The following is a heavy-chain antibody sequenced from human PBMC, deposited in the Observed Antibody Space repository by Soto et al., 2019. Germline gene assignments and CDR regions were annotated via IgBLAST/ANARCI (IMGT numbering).Heavy chain of an antibody. CDR2: INHSGST. V-gene: IGHV4-34*01. Sequence: SDTLSLTCAVYGGSFSGYYWGLIRQPPGKGLECIWEINHSGSTNYNPSLKSRVTISVDTSKNHFSLKRSSVPAADTAVYYCARENVLRFLEVSSGMDVWGQGTPVTVSS. J-gene: IGHJ6*02. CDR1: GGSFSGYY. CDR3: ARENVLRFLEVSSGMDV. D-gene: IGHD3-3*01.